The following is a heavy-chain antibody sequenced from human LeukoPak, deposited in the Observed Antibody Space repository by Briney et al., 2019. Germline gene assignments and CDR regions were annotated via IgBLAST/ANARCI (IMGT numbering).Heavy chain of an antibody. J-gene: IGHJ5*02. V-gene: IGHV5-51*01. Sequence: GESLKISCKASGYSFSNYWIGWVRQMPEKGLELMGIIYPGDSDSRYSPSFQGQVTISADKSFSTAYLQWSSLKASDTAMYYCARGLMIRGDRWFDPWGQGTLVTVSS. CDR3: ARGLMIRGDRWFDP. CDR1: GYSFSNYW. D-gene: IGHD3-10*01. CDR2: IYPGDSDS.